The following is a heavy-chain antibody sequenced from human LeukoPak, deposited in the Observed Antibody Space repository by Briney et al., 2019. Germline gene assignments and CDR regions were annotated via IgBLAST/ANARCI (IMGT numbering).Heavy chain of an antibody. CDR1: NGSITTNSYY. CDR3: ARPWGVGAPFDP. D-gene: IGHD1-26*01. V-gene: IGHV4-39*01. Sequence: SETLSLTSTVSNGSITTNSYYWGWIRPPPRKGLEWIGTIFHSGSTYYNPSLKSRVTITVDTSKNQFSLNLNSVTSADTAVYYCARPWGVGAPFDPWGPGTLVTVSS. CDR2: IFHSGST. J-gene: IGHJ5*02.